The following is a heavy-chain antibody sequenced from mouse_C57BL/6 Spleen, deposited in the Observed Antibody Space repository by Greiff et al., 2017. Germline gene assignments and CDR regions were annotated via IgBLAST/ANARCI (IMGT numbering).Heavy chain of an antibody. D-gene: IGHD3-2*02. CDR2: INYDGSST. Sequence: EVMLVESEGGLVQPGSSMKLSCTASGFTFSDYYMAWVRQVPEKGLEWVANINYDGSSTYYLDSLKSRFIISRDNAKNILYLQMSSLKSEDTATYYCARVDSSGYDYAMDYWGQGTSVTVSS. CDR3: ARVDSSGYDYAMDY. CDR1: GFTFSDYY. V-gene: IGHV5-16*01. J-gene: IGHJ4*01.